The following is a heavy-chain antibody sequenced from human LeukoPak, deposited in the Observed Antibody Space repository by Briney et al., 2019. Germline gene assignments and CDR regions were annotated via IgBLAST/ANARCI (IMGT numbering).Heavy chain of an antibody. Sequence: PGRSLRLSCAASGFTFSSYGMHWVRQAPGKGLEWVAVISYDGSNKYYADSVKGRFTISRDNSKNTLYLQMNSLRAEDTAVYYCARVDPGYSSGWFLGHGMDVWGQGTTVTVSS. V-gene: IGHV3-30*03. CDR2: ISYDGSNK. CDR3: ARVDPGYSSGWFLGHGMDV. J-gene: IGHJ6*02. D-gene: IGHD6-19*01. CDR1: GFTFSSYG.